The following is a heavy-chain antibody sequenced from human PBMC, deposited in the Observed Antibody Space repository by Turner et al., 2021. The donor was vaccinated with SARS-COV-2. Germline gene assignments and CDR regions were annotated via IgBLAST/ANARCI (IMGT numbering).Heavy chain of an antibody. J-gene: IGHJ5*02. CDR2: ISPGDSTT. CDR3: VKRRNDVRVAGPWFDP. CDR1: AYSFTHYW. Sequence: EVQLVQSGAEVKKPGESLKLSCKGSAYSFTHYWIGWVRQKPGEGLEWMGIISPGDSTTLYSPSLQGQVTISADKAFTTVYQQWGSLKASDTAMYYCVKRRNDVRVAGPWFDPWGQGTLVTVSS. V-gene: IGHV5-51*03. D-gene: IGHD6-19*01.